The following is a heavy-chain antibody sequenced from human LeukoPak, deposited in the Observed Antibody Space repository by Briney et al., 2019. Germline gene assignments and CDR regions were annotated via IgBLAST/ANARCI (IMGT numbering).Heavy chain of an antibody. CDR1: GFTFSSYE. CDR3: ARDSGGGWFFDY. J-gene: IGHJ4*02. Sequence: PGGSLRLSCAASGFTFSSYEMNWVRQAPGKGLEWVSYISSSGSTICYADSVKGRFTISRDNAKNSLYLQMNSLRAEDTAVYYCARDSGGGWFFDYWGQGTLVTVSS. CDR2: ISSSGSTI. V-gene: IGHV3-48*03. D-gene: IGHD6-19*01.